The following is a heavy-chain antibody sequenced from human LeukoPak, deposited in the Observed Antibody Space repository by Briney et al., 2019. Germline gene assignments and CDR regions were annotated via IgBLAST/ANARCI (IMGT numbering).Heavy chain of an antibody. D-gene: IGHD3-9*01. CDR1: GFTFSNYA. CDR2: ITGSGGIT. Sequence: GGSLRLSCEASGFTFSNYAMSWVRQAPGKGLEWVSAITGSGGITYYADSVKGRFTISRDNSKNTLYLQMNSLRAEDTAVYYCAKWGDYDVLTGYYDPDYWGQGTLVTVSS. J-gene: IGHJ4*02. V-gene: IGHV3-23*01. CDR3: AKWGDYDVLTGYYDPDY.